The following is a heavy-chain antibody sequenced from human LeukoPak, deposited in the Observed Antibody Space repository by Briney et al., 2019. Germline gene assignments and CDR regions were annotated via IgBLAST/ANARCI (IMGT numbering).Heavy chain of an antibody. J-gene: IGHJ3*02. CDR2: IYSGGGT. CDR3: ARRVLGGFDAFDI. D-gene: IGHD3-3*01. Sequence: PSETLSLTCAAYGGSISGYYWSWIRQPPGKGLEWIGQIYSGGGTIYNPSLKSRVTFSLDTSKKQLSLKLTSVTAADTAVYYCARRVLGGFDAFDIWGQGTMVTVSS. V-gene: IGHV4-34*01. CDR1: GGSISGYY.